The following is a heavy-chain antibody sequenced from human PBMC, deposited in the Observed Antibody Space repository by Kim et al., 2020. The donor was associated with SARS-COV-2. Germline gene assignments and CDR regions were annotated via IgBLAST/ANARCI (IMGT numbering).Heavy chain of an antibody. J-gene: IGHJ4*02. V-gene: IGHV3-15*04. CDR2: IGSKTDGGTI. D-gene: IGHD3-22*01. Sequence: GGSLRLSCAASGFTFSNTWMSWVRQAQGKGPEWACRIGSKTDGGTIEYAAPVKGIFTISRDDSKNTLYLQMNSVIIEDSAIYYCTTESGYFVWGQGALVTVSS. CDR3: TTESGYFV. CDR1: GFTFSNTW.